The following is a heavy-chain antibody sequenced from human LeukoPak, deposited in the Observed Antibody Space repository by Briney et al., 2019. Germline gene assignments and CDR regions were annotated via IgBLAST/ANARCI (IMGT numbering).Heavy chain of an antibody. CDR3: ARGGGNYDY. CDR1: GFTFSDYY. Sequence: PGGSLRLSCAASGFTFSDYYMTWIRQAPGKGLEWVSYITNSGSSIYYAASVKGRFAISRDNAKNSLFLQMNSLRADDTAVYYCARGGGNYDYWGQGTLVTVSS. V-gene: IGHV3-11*01. CDR2: ITNSGSSI. D-gene: IGHD1-26*01. J-gene: IGHJ4*02.